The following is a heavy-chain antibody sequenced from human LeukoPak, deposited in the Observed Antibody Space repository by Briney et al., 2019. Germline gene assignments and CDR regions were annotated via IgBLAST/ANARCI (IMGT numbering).Heavy chain of an antibody. J-gene: IGHJ4*02. CDR1: GYTFTSYD. V-gene: IGHV1-8*01. CDR2: MNPNSGNT. Sequence: ASVNVSCKASGYTFTSYDINWVRQATGQGLEWMGWMNPNSGNTGYAQKFQGRVTMTRNTSISTAYMELSSLRSEDTAVYYCARVLDYYDSSGYFFDYWGQGALVTVSS. CDR3: ARVLDYYDSSGYFFDY. D-gene: IGHD3-22*01.